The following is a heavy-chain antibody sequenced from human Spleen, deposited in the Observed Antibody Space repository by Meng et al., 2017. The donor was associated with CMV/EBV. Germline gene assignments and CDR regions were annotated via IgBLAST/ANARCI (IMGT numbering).Heavy chain of an antibody. Sequence: GESLKISCAASGFTFDDYGMSWVRQAPGKGLEWVSGINWNGGSTGYADSVKGRFTISRDNAKNSLYLQMNSLRAEDTALYYCAKGYEDIVVVPADYWGQGTLVTVSS. V-gene: IGHV3-20*04. CDR3: AKGYEDIVVVPADY. CDR1: GFTFDDYG. J-gene: IGHJ4*02. D-gene: IGHD2-2*01. CDR2: INWNGGST.